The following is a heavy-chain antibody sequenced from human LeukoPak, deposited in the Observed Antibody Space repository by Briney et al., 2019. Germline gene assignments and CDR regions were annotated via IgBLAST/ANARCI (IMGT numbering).Heavy chain of an antibody. D-gene: IGHD6-6*01. Sequence: SQTLSLTCTVYGGSISSGSYYWSWIRQPAGKGLEWIGRIYTSGSTNYNPSLKSRVTISVDTSKNQFSLRLSSVTAADTAVYYCARGIRGSSSSTQYYSYYYYMDVWGKGTTVTFSS. V-gene: IGHV4-61*02. CDR3: ARGIRGSSSSTQYYSYYYYMDV. CDR2: IYTSGST. J-gene: IGHJ6*03. CDR1: GGSISSGSYY.